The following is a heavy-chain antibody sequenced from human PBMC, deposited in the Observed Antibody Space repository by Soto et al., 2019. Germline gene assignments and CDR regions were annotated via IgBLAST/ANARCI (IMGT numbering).Heavy chain of an antibody. CDR2: IYYSGST. J-gene: IGHJ6*02. Sequence: PSETLSLTCTVSGGSISSYYWSWIRQPPGKGLEWIGYIYYSGSTNYNPSLKSRVTISVDTSKNQFSLKLSSVTAADTAVYYCARHRELRYFDWLPYYGMDVWGQGTTVTVSS. V-gene: IGHV4-59*08. CDR1: GGSISSYY. D-gene: IGHD3-9*01. CDR3: ARHRELRYFDWLPYYGMDV.